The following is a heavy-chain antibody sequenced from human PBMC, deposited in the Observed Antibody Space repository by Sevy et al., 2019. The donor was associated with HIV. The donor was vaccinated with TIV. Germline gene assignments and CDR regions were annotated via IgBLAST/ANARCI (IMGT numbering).Heavy chain of an antibody. V-gene: IGHV1-24*01. Sequence: ASVKVSCKVSGYTLTELSMHWVRQAPGKGLEWMGGFDPEDGEPIYAQKFQGRVTMTEDTSTDTAYMELSSVRIEETSVDYCATVDVRTEVSHVQLALRSYYYYCMEVWGKGTTVT. CDR1: GYTLTELS. J-gene: IGHJ6*03. CDR3: ATVDVRTEVSHVQLALRSYYYYCMEV. D-gene: IGHD1-1*01. CDR2: FDPEDGEP.